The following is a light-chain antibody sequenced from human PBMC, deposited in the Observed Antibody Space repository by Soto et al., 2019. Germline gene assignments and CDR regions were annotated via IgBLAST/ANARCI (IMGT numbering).Light chain of an antibody. J-gene: IGKJ2*01. Sequence: EIVLTQSPGTLSLSPGERATLSCRASQSVRSDYLACYQQKPGQALRLLIHGASNSATGIPDRISGTWSGTDFALTISRLEPEDFAVYYCQVYGSSLRTFGQGTKLEIK. CDR3: QVYGSSLRT. V-gene: IGKV3-20*01. CDR2: GAS. CDR1: QSVRSDY.